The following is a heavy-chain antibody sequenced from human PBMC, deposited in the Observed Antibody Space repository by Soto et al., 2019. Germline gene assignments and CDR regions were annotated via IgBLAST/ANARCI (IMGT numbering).Heavy chain of an antibody. V-gene: IGHV4-34*01. D-gene: IGHD2-8*02. CDR2: INHSGIT. J-gene: IGHJ4*02. CDR1: GGSFSGYY. Sequence: QVQLQQWGAGLLKPSETLSLTCAVYGGSFSGYYWTWIRQPPGTGLEWIGEINHSGITNYNPSLKSRVTISVDTYKNQFSLKLTSVTAADTAVYYCARDKITGLFDYWGQGTLVTVSS. CDR3: ARDKITGLFDY.